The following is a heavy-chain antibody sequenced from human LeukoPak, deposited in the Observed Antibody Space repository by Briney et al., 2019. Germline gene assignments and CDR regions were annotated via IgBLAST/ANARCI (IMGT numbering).Heavy chain of an antibody. CDR3: EKGHFSVYIDY. Sequence: GGSLRLSCAASGFTLDDNAMRWVRQAPGKGLEWGSLICGDGGSTYYADSVRGRLTISRDNSKNSLYLQMNSLRPEHTALDICEKGHFSVYIDYGGQGTLVSVFS. CDR1: GFTLDDNA. J-gene: IGHJ4*02. V-gene: IGHV3-43*02. CDR2: ICGDGGST. D-gene: IGHD6-19*01.